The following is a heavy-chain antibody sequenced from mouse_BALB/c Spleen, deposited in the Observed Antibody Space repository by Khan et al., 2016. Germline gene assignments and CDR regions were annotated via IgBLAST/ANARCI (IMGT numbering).Heavy chain of an antibody. CDR2: IWSDGST. CDR1: GFSLTSYG. CDR3: DRHGEELPYVMDY. D-gene: IGHD2-12*01. J-gene: IGHJ4*01. Sequence: VQLKESGPDLVAPSQSLSITCTVSGFSLTSYGVHWVRQPPGKGLEWLVVIWSDGSTTYNSALKSRLSISKDNSKSQVFLKMNSLQTEDTAMYYCDRHGEELPYVMDYWGQGTSVTVSS. V-gene: IGHV2-6-2*01.